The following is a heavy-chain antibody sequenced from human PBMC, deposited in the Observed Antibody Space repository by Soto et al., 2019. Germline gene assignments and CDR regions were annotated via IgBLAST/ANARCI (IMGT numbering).Heavy chain of an antibody. CDR2: IVVGSGNT. Sequence: SVKVSCTASGFTFTSSAMQWVRQARGQRLEWIGWIVVGSGNTNYAQKFQERVTITRDMSTSTAYMELSSLRSEDTAVYYCAALTYYDFWSGYYTFDYWGQGTLVTVSS. CDR1: GFTFTSSA. D-gene: IGHD3-3*01. J-gene: IGHJ4*02. CDR3: AALTYYDFWSGYYTFDY. V-gene: IGHV1-58*02.